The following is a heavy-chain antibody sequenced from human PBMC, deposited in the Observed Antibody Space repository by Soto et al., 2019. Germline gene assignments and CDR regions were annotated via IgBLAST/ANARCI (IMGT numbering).Heavy chain of an antibody. CDR1: GGSISTNSYY. J-gene: IGHJ4*02. D-gene: IGHD4-17*01. V-gene: IGHV4-39*01. Sequence: SETLSLTCTVSGGSISTNSYYGGWIRQPPGRGLEWIGCAHSTGSTYYNPSLKSRVNIYIDTSKNQFSLKLSSVTASDTAVYYCASGSTVAPGDFWGQGTLVTSPQ. CDR3: ASGSTVAPGDF. CDR2: AHSTGST.